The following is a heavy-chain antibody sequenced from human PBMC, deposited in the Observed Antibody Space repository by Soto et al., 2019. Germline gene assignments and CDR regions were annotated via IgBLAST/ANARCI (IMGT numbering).Heavy chain of an antibody. CDR2: INPILSMS. Sequence: QVQLVQSGADVQRPGSSVRVSCKASGATFNFYSINWVRQAPGLGLQWMGRINPILSMSNYAPRFQGRVKMTADKSTSTAYMELSSLRSEDTAMYYCATSYGSGYRAFDSWGQGALVTVSS. J-gene: IGHJ4*02. V-gene: IGHV1-69*02. D-gene: IGHD3-10*01. CDR1: GATFNFYS. CDR3: ATSYGSGYRAFDS.